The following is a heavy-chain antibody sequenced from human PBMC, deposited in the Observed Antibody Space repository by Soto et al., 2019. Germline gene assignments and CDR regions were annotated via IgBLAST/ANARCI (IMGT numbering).Heavy chain of an antibody. CDR2: IIPIFGTA. D-gene: IGHD4-17*01. J-gene: IGHJ6*02. V-gene: IGHV1-69*01. CDR3: ARPLYSDDYDYGMDV. Sequence: QVQLVQSGAEVKKPGSSVKVSCKASGGTFSSYAISWVRQAPGQGLEWMGGIIPIFGTANYAQKFQGRVKITAAESTSTAYMALSSLRSEDTAVDYGARPLYSDDYDYGMDVWGQGTTVTVSS. CDR1: GGTFSSYA.